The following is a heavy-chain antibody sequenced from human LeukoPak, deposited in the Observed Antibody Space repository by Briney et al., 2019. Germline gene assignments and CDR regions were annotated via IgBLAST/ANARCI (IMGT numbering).Heavy chain of an antibody. J-gene: IGHJ6*03. CDR1: GGTFSSYA. Sequence: ASVKVSCKASGGTFSSYAISWVRQAPGQGLEWMGGIIPIFGTANYAQKFQGRVMITTDESTSTAYMELSSLRSEDTAVYYCARGELEPYYYYYYMDAWGKGTTVTVSS. CDR3: ARGELEPYYYYYYMDA. V-gene: IGHV1-69*05. D-gene: IGHD1-1*01. CDR2: IIPIFGTA.